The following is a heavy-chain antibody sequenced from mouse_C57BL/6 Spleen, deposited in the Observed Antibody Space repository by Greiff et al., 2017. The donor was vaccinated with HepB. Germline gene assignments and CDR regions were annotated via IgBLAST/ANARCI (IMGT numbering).Heavy chain of an antibody. CDR3: TRMDGYYWYFDV. D-gene: IGHD2-3*01. V-gene: IGHV6-6*01. J-gene: IGHJ1*03. CDR2: IRNKANNHAT. CDR1: GFTFSDAW. Sequence: EVQLVESGGGLVQPGGSMKLSCAASGFTFSDAWMDWVRQSPEKGLEWVAEIRNKANNHATYYAESVKGRFTISRDDSKSSVYLQMNSLRAEDTGIYYCTRMDGYYWYFDVWGTGTTVTVSS.